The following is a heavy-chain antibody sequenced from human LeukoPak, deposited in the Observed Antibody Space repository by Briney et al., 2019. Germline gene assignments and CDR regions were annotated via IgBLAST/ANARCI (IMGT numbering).Heavy chain of an antibody. Sequence: ASVKVSCKVSGYTLTELSMHWVRQAPGKELEWMGGFDPEDGETIYAQKFQGRVTMTEDTSTDTAYMELSSLRSEDTAVYYCATQRVTMVRGVILFDYWGQGTLVTVSS. CDR3: ATQRVTMVRGVILFDY. CDR1: GYTLTELS. V-gene: IGHV1-24*01. J-gene: IGHJ4*02. CDR2: FDPEDGET. D-gene: IGHD3-10*01.